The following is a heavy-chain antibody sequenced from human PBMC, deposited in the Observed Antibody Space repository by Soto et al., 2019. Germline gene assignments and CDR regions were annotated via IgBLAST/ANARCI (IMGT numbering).Heavy chain of an antibody. CDR2: ITWNSGNI. D-gene: IGHD2-15*01. J-gene: IGHJ4*01. CDR3: VKDSYADFHRVLSTAEYFFDY. V-gene: IGHV3-9*01. CDR1: GFTFDDYA. Sequence: GGSLRLSCTASGFTFDDYAMHWVRQAPGRGLEWVSGITWNSGNIAYADSVKGRFTIARDDDNNSLYLQMNSLRPEDTALYYCVKDSYADFHRVLSTAEYFFDYWGHGTLVTVSS.